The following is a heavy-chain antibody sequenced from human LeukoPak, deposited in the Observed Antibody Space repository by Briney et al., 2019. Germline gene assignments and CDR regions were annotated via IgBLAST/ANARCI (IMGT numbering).Heavy chain of an antibody. V-gene: IGHV1-69*05. CDR1: GGTFSSYA. CDR2: IIPIFGTA. CDR3: ARVSKPAVDYYYYMDV. J-gene: IGHJ6*03. D-gene: IGHD4-23*01. Sequence: SVKVSCKASGGTFSSYAISWVRQAPGQGLEWMGGIIPIFGTANYAQKFQGRVTITTDESTSTAYMELSSLRSEDTAVYYCARVSKPAVDYYYYMDVWGKGTTVTVSS.